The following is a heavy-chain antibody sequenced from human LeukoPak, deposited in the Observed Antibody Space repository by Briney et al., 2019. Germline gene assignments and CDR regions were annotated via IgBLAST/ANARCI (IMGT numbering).Heavy chain of an antibody. CDR3: ARHTLIVGAYWYFDL. V-gene: IGHV5-51*01. CDR1: GYSFTSYW. Sequence: HGESLKISCKGSGYSFTSYWIGWVRQMPGKGLEWMGIIYPGDSDTRYSPSFQGQVTISADKSISTAYLQWSSLKASDTAMYYCARHTLIVGAYWYFDLWGRGTLVTVSS. D-gene: IGHD1-26*01. CDR2: IYPGDSDT. J-gene: IGHJ2*01.